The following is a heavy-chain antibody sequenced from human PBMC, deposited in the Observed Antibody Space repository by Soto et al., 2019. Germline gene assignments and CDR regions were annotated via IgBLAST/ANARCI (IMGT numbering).Heavy chain of an antibody. J-gene: IGHJ4*02. V-gene: IGHV3-21*06. CDR3: ARESEDLTSKFDY. CDR2: ISSTTNYI. Sequence: GSLRLSCPASVFTFTRYSMNWVRQAPGKGLEWVSSISSTTNYIGYGDSMKGRFTISRDNAKNSLYLEMNSLRAEDTAVYYCARESEDLTSKFDYWGQGTLVNVSS. CDR1: VFTFTRYS.